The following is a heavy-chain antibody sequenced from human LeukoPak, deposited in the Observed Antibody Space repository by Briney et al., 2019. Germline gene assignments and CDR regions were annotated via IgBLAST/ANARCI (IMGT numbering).Heavy chain of an antibody. D-gene: IGHD1-14*01. V-gene: IGHV1-8*01. J-gene: IGHJ5*02. CDR2: MNPNSGNT. Sequence: GASVKVSCKASGYTFTSYDINWVRQATGQGLEWMGWMNPNSGNTGYAQKFQGRVTMTRNTSISTAYMELSSLRSDDTAVYYCARDRRGLLGPRHANWFDPWGQGTLVTVSS. CDR3: ARDRRGLLGPRHANWFDP. CDR1: GYTFTSYD.